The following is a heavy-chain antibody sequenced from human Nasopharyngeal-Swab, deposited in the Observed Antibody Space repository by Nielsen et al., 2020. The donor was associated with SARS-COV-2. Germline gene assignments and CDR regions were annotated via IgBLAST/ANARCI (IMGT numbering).Heavy chain of an antibody. CDR2: INHSGTT. J-gene: IGHJ4*02. Sequence: SETLSLTCAVYGGSFSGYYWSWIRQPPGKGLAWIGEINHSGTTSYNPSLKSRFTISSDTSKNQFSLKLSSVTAADTAVYYCARGHRSISMIVVVIATAHFYFDSWGRGTLVTVTS. CDR3: ARGHRSISMIVVVIATAHFYFDS. CDR1: GGSFSGYY. V-gene: IGHV4-34*01. D-gene: IGHD3-22*01.